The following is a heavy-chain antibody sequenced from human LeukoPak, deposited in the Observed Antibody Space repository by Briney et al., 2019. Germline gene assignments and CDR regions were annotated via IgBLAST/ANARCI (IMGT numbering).Heavy chain of an antibody. J-gene: IGHJ4*02. Sequence: ASVKVSCKASGGTFSSYAISWVRQAPGQGLEWMGWINPRSGGTNYAQKFQGRVTMTRDTSISTVYMELNRLRSDDTAVYYCARERCRGGGCYSFDFWGQGALVTVSS. CDR1: GGTFSSYA. CDR2: INPRSGGT. CDR3: ARERCRGGGCYSFDF. D-gene: IGHD2-15*01. V-gene: IGHV1-2*02.